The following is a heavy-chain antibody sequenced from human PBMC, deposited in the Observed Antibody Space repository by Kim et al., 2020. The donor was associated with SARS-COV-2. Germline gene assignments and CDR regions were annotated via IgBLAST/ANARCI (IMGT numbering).Heavy chain of an antibody. CDR2: IRGSGGTT. V-gene: IGHV3-23*01. CDR3: AKDNGDSSGYWSTAYHYGMDV. Sequence: GGSLRLSCAVSGFTFSSYAMSWVRQAPGKGLEWVSGIRGSGGTTYYADSVKGRFTISRDNSKNTLYLQMNSLRAEDTAVYYCAKDNGDSSGYWSTAYHYGMDVWGQGTTVTVSS. D-gene: IGHD3-22*01. J-gene: IGHJ6*02. CDR1: GFTFSSYA.